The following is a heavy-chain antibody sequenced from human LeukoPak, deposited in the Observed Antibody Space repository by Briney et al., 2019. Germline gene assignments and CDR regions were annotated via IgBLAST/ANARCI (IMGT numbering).Heavy chain of an antibody. J-gene: IGHJ4*02. V-gene: IGHV1-24*01. CDR2: FDPEDGET. CDR1: GYTLTELS. Sequence: ASVTVSFKVSGYTLTELSMHWVRQAPGKGLEWMGGFDPEDGETIYAQKFQGRVTMTEDTSTDTAYMELSSLRSEDTAVYYCATGVMEIYYFDYWGQGTLVTVSS. CDR3: ATGVMEIYYFDY. D-gene: IGHD2-21*01.